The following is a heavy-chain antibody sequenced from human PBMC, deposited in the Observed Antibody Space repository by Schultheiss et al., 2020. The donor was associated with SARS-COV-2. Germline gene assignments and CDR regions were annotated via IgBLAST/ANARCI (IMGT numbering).Heavy chain of an antibody. D-gene: IGHD6-19*01. J-gene: IGHJ4*02. V-gene: IGHV3-74*01. CDR3: VRAALGLDDY. CDR2: INSDGSIT. Sequence: GESLKISCAASGFTFSSYDMHWVRQAPGKGLVWVSRINSDGSITDYADSVKGRFTISRDNAKNTLYLQMNSLRAEDTAVYHCVRAALGLDDYWGQGTLVTFSS. CDR1: GFTFSSYD.